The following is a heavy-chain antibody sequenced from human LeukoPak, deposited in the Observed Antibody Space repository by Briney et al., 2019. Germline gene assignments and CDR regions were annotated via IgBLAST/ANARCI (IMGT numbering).Heavy chain of an antibody. J-gene: IGHJ6*03. CDR1: GGSITNYL. CDR2: IYFTPGRF. Sequence: PSETLSLTCTVSGGSITNYLWSWIRQPPPNGLEGIGNIYFTPGRFYYHPPPKSRVSMFLVTSWSQYSLKLTSVTAADTAVDYCARELVVGIHYFNMDIWGRGTPVTVSS. V-gene: IGHV4-59*13. D-gene: IGHD3-9*01. CDR3: ARELVVGIHYFNMDI.